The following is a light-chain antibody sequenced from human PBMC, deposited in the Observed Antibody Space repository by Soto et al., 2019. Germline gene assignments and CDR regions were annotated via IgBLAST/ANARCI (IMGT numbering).Light chain of an antibody. CDR2: TSG. CDR1: QRITTY. CDR3: QQTYNTPYT. J-gene: IGKJ2*01. V-gene: IGKV1-39*01. Sequence: IHMTQSPSSLSASVGDRVTITCRASQRITTYLNCYQQKPGEAPKLLISTSGTLQRGVPSRFTGSGSGTDFTLTITGLQRADFATYFCQQTYNTPYTSGQGTKLEIK.